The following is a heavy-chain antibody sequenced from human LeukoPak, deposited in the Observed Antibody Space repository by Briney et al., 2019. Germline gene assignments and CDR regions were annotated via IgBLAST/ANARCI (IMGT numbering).Heavy chain of an antibody. CDR3: ARLYNWNYHAFDI. CDR2: ISAYNGNT. CDR1: GYTFTSYG. Sequence: ASVKVSCKASGYTFTSYGISWLRQAPGQGLESMGWISAYNGNTNYAQKLQGRVTMTTDTSTNTAYMELRRLRSDDTAVYYCARLYNWNYHAFDIWGQGTMVTVSS. J-gene: IGHJ3*02. D-gene: IGHD1-7*01. V-gene: IGHV1-18*01.